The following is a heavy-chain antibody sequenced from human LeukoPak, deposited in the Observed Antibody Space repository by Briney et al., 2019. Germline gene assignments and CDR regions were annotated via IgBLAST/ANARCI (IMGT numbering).Heavy chain of an antibody. CDR2: IHTSGST. Sequence: PSETLSLTCTVSGGSISSYYWSWIRQPPGKGLEWIGYIHTSGSTNYNPSLKSRVTISVDTSKNQFSLKLSSVTAADTAVYYCARRRTLGVSGVCCWFDPWGQGTLVTVSS. D-gene: IGHD2-8*02. J-gene: IGHJ5*02. CDR1: GGSISSYY. V-gene: IGHV4-4*09. CDR3: ARRRTLGVSGVCCWFDP.